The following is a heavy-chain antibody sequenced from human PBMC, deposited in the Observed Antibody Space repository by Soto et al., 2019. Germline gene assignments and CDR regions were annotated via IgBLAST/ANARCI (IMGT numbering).Heavy chain of an antibody. Sequence: QVQLQQWGAGLLKPSETLSLTCAVYGGSFSGYYWTWIRQPPGKGLEWIGEINHSGSTNYNPSLRRQVNISVDTSKNQFSLKLSSVTAADTAVYYCTNIVAPRGMDVWGKGTTVTVSS. CDR1: GGSFSGYY. D-gene: IGHD5-12*01. CDR3: TNIVAPRGMDV. V-gene: IGHV4-34*01. J-gene: IGHJ6*03. CDR2: INHSGST.